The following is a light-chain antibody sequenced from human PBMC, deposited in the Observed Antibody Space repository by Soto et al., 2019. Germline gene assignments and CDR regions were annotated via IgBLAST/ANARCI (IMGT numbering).Light chain of an antibody. CDR2: DVS. J-gene: IGKJ1*01. CDR1: QSVSNW. Sequence: DIQMTQSPSALYASVVEGFTITLRASQSVSNWLAWYQQKPGKAPKLLIYDVSSLGSGVPSRFSGSGSGTEFILTISSLQPDDFATYSCQQYDSYSWTFDQGTKVDIK. V-gene: IGKV1-5*01. CDR3: QQYDSYSWT.